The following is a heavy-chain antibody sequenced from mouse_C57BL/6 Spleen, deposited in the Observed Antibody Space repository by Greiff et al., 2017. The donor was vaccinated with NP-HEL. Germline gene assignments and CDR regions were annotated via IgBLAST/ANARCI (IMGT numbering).Heavy chain of an antibody. D-gene: IGHD1-1*01. Sequence: QVQLKQSGAELVRPGASVTLSCKASGYTFTDYEMHWVKQTPVHGLEWIGAIDPETGGTASNQKFKGKAILTADKSSSTAYMELRSLTSEDSAVYYCTRWVTTVVATRDWGQGTTLTVSS. CDR2: IDPETGGT. CDR3: TRWVTTVVATRD. J-gene: IGHJ2*01. CDR1: GYTFTDYE. V-gene: IGHV1-15*01.